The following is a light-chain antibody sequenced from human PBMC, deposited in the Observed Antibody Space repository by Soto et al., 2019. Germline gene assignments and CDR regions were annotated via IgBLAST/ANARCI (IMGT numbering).Light chain of an antibody. V-gene: IGKV1-8*01. CDR3: QQYYSDPPIT. J-gene: IGKJ5*01. CDR2: AAS. CDR1: QGISNY. Sequence: IQMTQSPYSLSASVGDRVTITCRSSQGISNYLAWYQQKPGKAPKLLIYAASTLQSGVPSRFSGSGSGTDFTLTISCLQSEDFATYYCQQYYSDPPITFGQGTRLEIK.